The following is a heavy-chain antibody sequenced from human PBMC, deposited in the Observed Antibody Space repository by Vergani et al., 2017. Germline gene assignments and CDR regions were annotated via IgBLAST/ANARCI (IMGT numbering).Heavy chain of an antibody. Sequence: QVQLQESGPGLVKPSQTLSLTCTVSGGSISSGGYYWSWIRQHPGKGLEWIGYIYYSGSTYYTPSLKSRFTISVATSKIQFSLKLISVTAADTAVYYCARSLDSSSNWFDPWGQGTLVTVSS. J-gene: IGHJ5*02. CDR3: ARSLDSSSNWFDP. CDR2: IYYSGST. D-gene: IGHD6-6*01. CDR1: GGSISSGGYY. V-gene: IGHV4-31*03.